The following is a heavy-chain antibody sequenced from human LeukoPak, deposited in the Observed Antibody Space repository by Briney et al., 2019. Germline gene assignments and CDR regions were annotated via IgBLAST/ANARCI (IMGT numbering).Heavy chain of an antibody. CDR2: LWYDGSNK. V-gene: IGHV3-30*02. D-gene: IGHD6-13*01. CDR3: VKDRTGSWSFDY. CDR1: GFTFSSIA. Sequence: PGGSLRLSCAASGFTFSSIAMHWVRQAPGKGLEWVAGLWYDGSNKLYGASVRGRFTISRDNTKNTLYLQMNSLRAEDTAVYYCVKDRTGSWSFDYWGQGTLVTVSS. J-gene: IGHJ4*02.